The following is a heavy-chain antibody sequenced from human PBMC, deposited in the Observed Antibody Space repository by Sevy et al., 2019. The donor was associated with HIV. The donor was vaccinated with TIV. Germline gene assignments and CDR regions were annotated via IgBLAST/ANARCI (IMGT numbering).Heavy chain of an antibody. J-gene: IGHJ5*02. CDR3: AREDYYDSSGYYYVGWSDP. D-gene: IGHD3-22*01. CDR2: IYHSGST. Sequence: SETLSLTCTVSGYSISSGYYWGWIRQPPGKGLEWIGSIYHSGSTYYNPSLKSRVTISVDTSKNQFSLKLSSVTAADTAVYYCAREDYYDSSGYYYVGWSDPWGQGTLVTVSS. V-gene: IGHV4-38-2*02. CDR1: GYSISSGYY.